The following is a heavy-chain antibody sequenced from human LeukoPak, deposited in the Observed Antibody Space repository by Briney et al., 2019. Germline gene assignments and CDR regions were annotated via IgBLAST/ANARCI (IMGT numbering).Heavy chain of an antibody. Sequence: GGSLRLSCAASGFTFSSDAISWGGEAPGKGLEWGSAISGSGGSTDYADSVKGRVTISRDNSKNTSYRQRNSQMCEEKARYCSAKSRIRGALGYWGRGTLVTVSS. V-gene: IGHV3-23*01. J-gene: IGHJ4*02. D-gene: IGHD1-14*01. CDR1: GFTFSSDA. CDR2: ISGSGGST. CDR3: AKSRIRGALGY.